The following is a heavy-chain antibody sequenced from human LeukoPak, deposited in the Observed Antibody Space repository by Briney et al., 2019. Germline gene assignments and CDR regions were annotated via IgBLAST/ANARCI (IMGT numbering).Heavy chain of an antibody. CDR3: ARGREVAGTVSY. D-gene: IGHD6-19*01. J-gene: IGHJ4*02. Sequence: SVSVSYKASVYTFTIYGIRWVRQAPGQAREGMGWISDYNSNTNYAQKLQRRVTMTTDTSTSTAYMELRSLRSDDTAVYYCARGREVAGTVSYWGQGTLVTVSS. CDR2: ISDYNSNT. CDR1: VYTFTIYG. V-gene: IGHV1-18*01.